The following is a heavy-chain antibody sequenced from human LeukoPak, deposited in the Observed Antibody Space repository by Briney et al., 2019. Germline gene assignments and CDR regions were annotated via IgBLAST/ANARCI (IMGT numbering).Heavy chain of an antibody. CDR2: TYSGGST. CDR1: GFTVSNNY. CDR3: AGGGGLRY. V-gene: IGHV3-66*01. J-gene: IGHJ4*02. Sequence: PGGSLRLSCAASGFTVSNNYMSWVRQAPGKGLEWVSITYSGGSTYYADSVKGRFTISKDNSKNTLYLQMNSLRDEDMAMYFCAGGGGLRYWGQGTLVTVSS. D-gene: IGHD3-16*01.